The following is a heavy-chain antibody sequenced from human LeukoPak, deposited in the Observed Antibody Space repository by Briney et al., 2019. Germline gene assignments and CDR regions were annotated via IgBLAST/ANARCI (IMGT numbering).Heavy chain of an antibody. CDR2: ISWNSDSM. CDR3: AKGKGGISYFDF. J-gene: IGHJ4*02. Sequence: GGSLRLSCAASGFIFDDYVMRWVRQAPGKGLEWVSGISWNSDSMGYADSVKGRFTISRDNAKNSLYLQINSLRAEDTAFYYCAKGKGGISYFDFWGQGTLVTVSS. V-gene: IGHV3-9*01. CDR1: GFIFDDYV. D-gene: IGHD3-16*01.